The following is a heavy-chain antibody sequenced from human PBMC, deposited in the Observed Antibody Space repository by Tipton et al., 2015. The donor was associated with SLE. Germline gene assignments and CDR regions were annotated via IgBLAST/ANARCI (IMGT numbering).Heavy chain of an antibody. CDR2: IYTSGST. Sequence: TLSLTCTVSGGSISSDNSYWCWVRQPAGKGLEWIGHIYTSGSTNYNPPLKSRVTISIDTSRNQFSLSLASVTAADAAIYYCTRDTSSWYRFFYWSQGTLVTVSS. CDR3: TRDTSSWYRFFY. CDR1: GGSISSDNSY. J-gene: IGHJ4*02. V-gene: IGHV4-61*09. D-gene: IGHD6-13*01.